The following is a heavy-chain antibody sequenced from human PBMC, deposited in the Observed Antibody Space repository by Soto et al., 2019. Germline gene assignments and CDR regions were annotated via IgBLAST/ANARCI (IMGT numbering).Heavy chain of an antibody. CDR3: AREGQAPYYYYGMDV. J-gene: IGHJ6*02. Sequence: QVQLVQSGAEVKKPGASVTVSCKASGYTFTNYGFSWVRQAPGQGLEWMGWISGYNGNTKYAEKFQNRVTMTTDTSTSTAPMELRSLRSDDTAVYYCAREGQAPYYYYGMDVWGQGTAVTVSS. CDR1: GYTFTNYG. V-gene: IGHV1-18*01. CDR2: ISGYNGNT.